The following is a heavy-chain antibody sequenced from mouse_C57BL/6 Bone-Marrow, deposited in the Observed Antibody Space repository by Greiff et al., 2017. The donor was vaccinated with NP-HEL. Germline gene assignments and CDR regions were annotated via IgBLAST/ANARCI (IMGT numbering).Heavy chain of an antibody. J-gene: IGHJ2*01. Sequence: QVQLQQPGAELVRPGTSVKLSCKASGYTFTSYWMHWVKQRPGQGLEWIGVIDPSDSYTNYNQKFKGKATLTVDKSSSTAYMQLSSLTSEDSAVYFCARSETTVVGFDYWGQGTTLTVSS. CDR1: GYTFTSYW. D-gene: IGHD1-1*01. CDR3: ARSETTVVGFDY. CDR2: IDPSDSYT. V-gene: IGHV1-59*01.